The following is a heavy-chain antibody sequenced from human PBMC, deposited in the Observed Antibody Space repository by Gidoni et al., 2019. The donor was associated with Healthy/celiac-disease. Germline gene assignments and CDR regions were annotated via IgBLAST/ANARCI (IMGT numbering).Heavy chain of an antibody. Sequence: QVPLQESGPGLLKPSDTLSLTCTVSGGSISSYYWSWIRQPPGKGLEWIGYIYYSGSTNYNPSLKSRVTISVDTSKNQFSLKLSSVTAADTAVEYCARQAYGPNFDYWGQGTLVTVSS. J-gene: IGHJ4*02. CDR3: ARQAYGPNFDY. CDR1: GGSISSYY. CDR2: IYYSGST. D-gene: IGHD4-17*01. V-gene: IGHV4-59*08.